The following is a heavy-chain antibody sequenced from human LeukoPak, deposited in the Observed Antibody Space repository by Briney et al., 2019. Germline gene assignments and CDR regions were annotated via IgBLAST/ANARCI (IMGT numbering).Heavy chain of an antibody. CDR2: ISYSGST. Sequence: PAETLSLTCTVSGGSITSSNYYWGWIRQPPGKGLEWIGSISYSGSTNYNPSLKSRAIIYVDTSKNQFSLKLRSGTAADTAVYFCARHGGGWEPILFDSWGQGTLVTVSS. CDR3: ARHGGGWEPILFDS. J-gene: IGHJ4*02. V-gene: IGHV4-39*01. D-gene: IGHD1-26*01. CDR1: GGSITSSNYY.